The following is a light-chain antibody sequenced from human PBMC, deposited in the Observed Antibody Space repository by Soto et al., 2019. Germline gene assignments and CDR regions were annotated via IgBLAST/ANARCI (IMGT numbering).Light chain of an antibody. CDR1: QTISTS. J-gene: IGKJ1*01. V-gene: IGKV1-39*01. CDR2: RAS. CDR3: QQSYNSPPWT. Sequence: IQRSQSPSSLSASVGDRVTISCRASQTISTSLNWYQQKPGTAPRLLIYRASSVKSGVPPRFSGSGSGRDFTLTISSLRPEDIATYFCQQSYNSPPWTFGQGANVDI.